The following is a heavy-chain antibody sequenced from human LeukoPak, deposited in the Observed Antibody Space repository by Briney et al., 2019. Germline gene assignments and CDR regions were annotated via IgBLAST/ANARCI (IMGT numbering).Heavy chain of an antibody. CDR1: GFTFSSYS. J-gene: IGHJ4*02. CDR3: ARDPHGSGRGDY. Sequence: GGSLRLSCAASGFTFSSYSMNWVRQAPGKGLEWVSHIDSSTSTIYYADSVKGRFTISRDNAKNSLYLQMNSLRDEDTAVYYCARDPHGSGRGDYWGQGTRVTVSS. V-gene: IGHV3-48*02. D-gene: IGHD3-10*01. CDR2: IDSSTSTI.